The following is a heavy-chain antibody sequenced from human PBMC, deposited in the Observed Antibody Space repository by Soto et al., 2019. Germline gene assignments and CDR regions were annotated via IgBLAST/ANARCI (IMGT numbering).Heavy chain of an antibody. CDR1: GFTFNDYY. J-gene: IGHJ4*02. CDR3: ARAVRNSGWFRRLDS. Sequence: PXGFLRLSCAVSGFTFNDYYMSWIRQAPGKGLEWISYISGGGSTTYHADSVWGRFTISRDNAKNSLFLQMNSLRAEDTAVYYCARAVRNSGWFRRLDSWGQGILVTVSS. D-gene: IGHD6-19*01. CDR2: ISGGGSTT. V-gene: IGHV3-11*01.